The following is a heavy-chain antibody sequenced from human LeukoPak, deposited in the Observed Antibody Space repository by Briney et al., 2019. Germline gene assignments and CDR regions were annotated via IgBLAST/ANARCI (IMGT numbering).Heavy chain of an antibody. CDR3: ARHHWVGAFDI. CDR2: IYTSGST. Sequence: PSETLSLTCTVSGGSTTSGGYYWSWIRRLPGKGLEWIGYIYTSGSTNYNPSLKSRVTISVDTSMNQFSLKLSSVTAADTAVYYCARHHWVGAFDIWGQGTMVTVSS. CDR1: GGSTTSGGYY. J-gene: IGHJ3*02. V-gene: IGHV4-61*08. D-gene: IGHD2-15*01.